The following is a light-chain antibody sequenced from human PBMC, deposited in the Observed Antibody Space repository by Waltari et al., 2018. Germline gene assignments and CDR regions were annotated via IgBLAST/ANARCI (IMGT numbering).Light chain of an antibody. Sequence: DFQMTQSPSSLSASVGDSITITCRASQYISTYLNWYQQKPGKGPKLLIYAASTLQSGVPSRFSGSGSGTDFTFTISSLQLEDFATYYCQQSYDTPRTFGQGTKVEVK. J-gene: IGKJ1*01. CDR2: AAS. CDR1: QYISTY. V-gene: IGKV1-39*01. CDR3: QQSYDTPRT.